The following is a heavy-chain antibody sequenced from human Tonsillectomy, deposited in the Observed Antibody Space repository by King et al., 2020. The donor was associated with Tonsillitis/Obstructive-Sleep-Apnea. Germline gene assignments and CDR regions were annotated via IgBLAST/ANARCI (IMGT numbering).Heavy chain of an antibody. D-gene: IGHD6-6*01. J-gene: IGHJ6*02. CDR3: ARTGMTRVEYSSSFPYYYYGMDV. CDR2: IYYSGST. Sequence: QVQLQESGPGLVKPSETLSLTCTVSGDSISSYYWSWIRQPPGKGLEWIGYIYYSGSTNYNPSLKSRVTISVDTSKNQFSLKLSSVTAADTAVYYCARTGMTRVEYSSSFPYYYYGMDVWGQGTTVTVSS. V-gene: IGHV4-59*01. CDR1: GDSISSYY.